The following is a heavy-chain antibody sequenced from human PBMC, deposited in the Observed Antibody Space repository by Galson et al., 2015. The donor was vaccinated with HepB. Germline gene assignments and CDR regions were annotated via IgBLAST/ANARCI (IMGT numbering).Heavy chain of an antibody. Sequence: SGAEVKKPGESLKISCKASGFTFSRISMTWVRQAPGKGLERVSVISGSGDRVYYADFGKGRFTISRDNSRNTLYLQMNSLRADDTAVYYCAKGTRQDWNNDAFEIWGQGTMVTVSS. V-gene: IGHV3-23*01. J-gene: IGHJ3*02. CDR2: ISGSGDRV. CDR3: AKGTRQDWNNDAFEI. D-gene: IGHD1/OR15-1a*01. CDR1: GFTFSRIS.